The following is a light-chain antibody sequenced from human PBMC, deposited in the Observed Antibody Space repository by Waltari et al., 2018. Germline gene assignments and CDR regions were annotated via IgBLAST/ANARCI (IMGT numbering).Light chain of an antibody. CDR2: DGT. CDR3: SSYASRSTPV. V-gene: IGLV2-14*03. J-gene: IGLJ1*01. Sequence: QPALTQPASVSGSPGQSIYISCTGTNSPTGAYTYVSWYQQPPGEPPKLLIYDGTNRPSGLSDRFSGSTSGNTASLTISGLQAEDEAVYYCSSYASRSTPVFGSGTKVTV. CDR1: NSPTGAYTY.